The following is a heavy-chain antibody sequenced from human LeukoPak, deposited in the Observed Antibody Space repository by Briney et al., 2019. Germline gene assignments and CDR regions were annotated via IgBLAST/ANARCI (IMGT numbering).Heavy chain of an antibody. D-gene: IGHD3-10*01. Sequence: GGSLRLSCAASEFTFSSYTMNWVRQAPGKGLEWVSVIYSGGSTYYADSVKGRFTISRDNSKNTLYLQMNSLRAEDTAVYYCARVNGSGSYLTLYYYYYYMDVWGKGTTVTISS. CDR1: EFTFSSYT. CDR3: ARVNGSGSYLTLYYYYYYMDV. J-gene: IGHJ6*03. CDR2: IYSGGST. V-gene: IGHV3-53*01.